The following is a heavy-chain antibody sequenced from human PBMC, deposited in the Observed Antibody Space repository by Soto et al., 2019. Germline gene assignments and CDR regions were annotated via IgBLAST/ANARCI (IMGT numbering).Heavy chain of an antibody. CDR3: ARDEATVVRSNWFDP. V-gene: IGHV1-18*01. CDR1: GYTFTSYG. CDR2: ISAYNGNT. Sequence: ASVKVSCKASGYTFTSYGISCVRQAPGQGLEWMGWISAYNGNTNYAQKLQGRVTMTTDTSTSTAYMELRSLRSDDTAVYYCARDEATVVRSNWFDPWGQGTLVTVSS. D-gene: IGHD4-17*01. J-gene: IGHJ5*02.